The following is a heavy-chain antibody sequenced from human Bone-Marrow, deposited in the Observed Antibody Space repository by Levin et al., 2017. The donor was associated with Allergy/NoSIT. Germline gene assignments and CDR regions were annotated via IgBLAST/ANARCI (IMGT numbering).Heavy chain of an antibody. CDR2: IDWNDSK. J-gene: IGHJ4*02. D-gene: IGHD1-26*01. CDR3: ARLSPRGSLDFDY. Sequence: SGPTLVKPTQTLTLTCSLSGFSLSTSGMSVSWIRQPPGKALEWLALIDWNDSKYYSPSLRTRLTISKDIAKNQVVVTMTNMDPVDTATYYCARLSPRGSLDFDYWGQGTLVTVSS. V-gene: IGHV2-70*01. CDR1: GFSLSTSGMS.